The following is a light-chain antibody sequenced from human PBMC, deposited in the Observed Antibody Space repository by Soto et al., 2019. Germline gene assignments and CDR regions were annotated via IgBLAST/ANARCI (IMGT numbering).Light chain of an antibody. Sequence: QSALTQPASVSGSPGQSITISCTGTSSDVGSYNLVSWYQQHPDKAPKLIIYEGSKRPSGGSNRFSGSKSGNTASLTISGLQAEDEADYYCCSYAGSSTSVVFGGGTKLTVL. J-gene: IGLJ3*02. CDR2: EGS. V-gene: IGLV2-23*01. CDR3: CSYAGSSTSVV. CDR1: SSDVGSYNL.